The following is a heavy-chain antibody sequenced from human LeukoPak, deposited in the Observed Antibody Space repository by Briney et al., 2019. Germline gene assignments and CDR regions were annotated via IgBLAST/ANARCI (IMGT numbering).Heavy chain of an antibody. CDR1: GFTFSYYD. D-gene: IGHD1-1*01. J-gene: IGHJ4*02. CDR2: ITSSGGNT. Sequence: GGSLRLYCAASGFTFSYYDLSWVRQAPGKGLEWVSGITSSGGNTYHTDSVKGRFTISRDNSENTLYLQMNSLRAEDTAVYYCAKVSWTTAARDYWGQGTLVTVSS. CDR3: AKVSWTTAARDY. V-gene: IGHV3-23*01.